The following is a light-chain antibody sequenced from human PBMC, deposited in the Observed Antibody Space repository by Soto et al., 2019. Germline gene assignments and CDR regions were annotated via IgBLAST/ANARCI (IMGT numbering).Light chain of an antibody. CDR3: SAFTGTTYV. J-gene: IGLJ1*01. V-gene: IGLV2-14*01. CDR2: DVS. Sequence: QSVLXRPASVSGSHGQSSTITSTGSSSDVGGNKYVSWYQQYPGKAPKLMICDVSNRPSGVSNRFSGSKSGNTASLTISGLQAEDEADYYCSAFTGTTYVFGTGTKVTVL. CDR1: SSDVGGNKY.